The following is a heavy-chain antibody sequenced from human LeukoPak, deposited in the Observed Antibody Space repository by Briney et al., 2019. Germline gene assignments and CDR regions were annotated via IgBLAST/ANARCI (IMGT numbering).Heavy chain of an antibody. V-gene: IGHV4-61*02. D-gene: IGHD2-15*01. CDR2: IYTSGST. CDR3: ARNSCSGGSCYGNRGYFDY. CDR1: GDSISSGSYY. Sequence: SETLSLTCTVSGDSISSGSYYWSWIRQPAGKGLEWIGRIYTSGSTNYNPSLKSRVTISVDTSKNQFSLKLSSVTAADTAVYFCARNSCSGGSCYGNRGYFDYWGQGTLVTVSS. J-gene: IGHJ4*02.